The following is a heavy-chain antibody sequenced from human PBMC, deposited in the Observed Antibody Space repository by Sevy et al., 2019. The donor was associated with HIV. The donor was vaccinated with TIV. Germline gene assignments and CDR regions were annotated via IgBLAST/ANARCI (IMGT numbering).Heavy chain of an antibody. Sequence: ASVKVSCKASGYSFTSYGISWVRQAPGQGLEWMGCIGVYNGNANSAQKRQGRVTMTTDTSTSTAYIELTSLRSDDTAVYYCARVPTYYYGSRTYFDYWGQGTLVTVSS. D-gene: IGHD3-10*01. CDR3: ARVPTYYYGSRTYFDY. V-gene: IGHV1-18*01. CDR2: IGVYNGNA. CDR1: GYSFTSYG. J-gene: IGHJ4*02.